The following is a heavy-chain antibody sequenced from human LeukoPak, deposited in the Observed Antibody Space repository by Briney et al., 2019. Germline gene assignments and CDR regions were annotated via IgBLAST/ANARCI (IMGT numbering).Heavy chain of an antibody. CDR3: ARVFPRPATVSNPPYNWFDP. V-gene: IGHV3-30-3*01. J-gene: IGHJ5*02. Sequence: GGSLRLSCAASGFTFSSYAMHWVRQAPGKGLEWVAVISYDRSNKYYADSVKGRFTISRDNSKNTLYLQMNSLRAEDTAVYYCARVFPRPATVSNPPYNWFDPWGQGTLVTVSS. CDR1: GFTFSSYA. CDR2: ISYDRSNK. D-gene: IGHD4-11*01.